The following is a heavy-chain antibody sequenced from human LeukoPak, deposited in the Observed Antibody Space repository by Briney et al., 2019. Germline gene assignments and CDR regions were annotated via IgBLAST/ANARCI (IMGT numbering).Heavy chain of an antibody. D-gene: IGHD3-10*01. J-gene: IGHJ4*02. Sequence: PSETLSLTCTVSGGSISSYYWSWIRQPAGKGLEWIGEINHSGSTNYNPSLKSRVTISVDTSKNQFSLKLSSVTAADTAVYYCARASGITSLDYWGQGTLVTVSS. CDR2: INHSGST. CDR1: GGSISSYY. V-gene: IGHV4-34*01. CDR3: ARASGITSLDY.